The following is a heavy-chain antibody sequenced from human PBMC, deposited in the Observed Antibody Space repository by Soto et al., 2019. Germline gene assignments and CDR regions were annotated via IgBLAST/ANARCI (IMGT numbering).Heavy chain of an antibody. CDR2: IKQDGSEK. V-gene: IGHV3-7*04. D-gene: IGHD3-22*01. J-gene: IGHJ6*02. CDR3: ARFYYDSSGYAAAIYYGMDV. Sequence: WVIQAKGKGLEWVANIKQDGSEKYYVDSVKGRFTISRDNAKNSLYLQMNSLRAEDTAVYYCARFYYDSSGYAAAIYYGMDVWGQGTTVTVSS.